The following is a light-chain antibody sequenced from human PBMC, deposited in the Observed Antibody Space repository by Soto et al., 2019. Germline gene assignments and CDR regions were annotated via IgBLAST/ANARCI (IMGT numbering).Light chain of an antibody. Sequence: QSVLTQPPSASETPGQRITISCSGSRSNIGSNSVYWYQQLSGTAPKLLIYTNSQRPSGVPERFSGAKSGTSASLAISGLRSEDEADYYCETWDDSLRIWVFGGGTKLTVL. CDR3: ETWDDSLRIWV. J-gene: IGLJ3*02. V-gene: IGLV1-47*02. CDR1: RSNIGSNS. CDR2: TNS.